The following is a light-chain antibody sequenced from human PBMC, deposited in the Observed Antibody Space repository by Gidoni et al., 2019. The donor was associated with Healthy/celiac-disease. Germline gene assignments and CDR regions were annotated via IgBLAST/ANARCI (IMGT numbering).Light chain of an antibody. V-gene: IGKV3-11*01. J-gene: IGKJ4*01. Sequence: IVLTQPPATLSLSPGERATLSCRASQSVSSYLAWYQQKPGQAPRLLIYDASNRATGIPARFSGSGSGTDFTLTISSLEPEDFAVYYCQQRSNWPPLLTFGGGTKVEIK. CDR3: QQRSNWPPLLT. CDR1: QSVSSY. CDR2: DAS.